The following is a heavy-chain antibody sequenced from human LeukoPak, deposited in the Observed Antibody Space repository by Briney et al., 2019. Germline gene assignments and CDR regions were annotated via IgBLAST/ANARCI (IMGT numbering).Heavy chain of an antibody. V-gene: IGHV1-69*13. Sequence: SVKVSCKASGGTFSSYAISWVRQAPGQGLEWMGGISPIFGTANYAQKFQGRVTITADESTSTAYMELSSLRSEDTAVYYCARATRLVGATLDYYYYGMDVWGQGTTVTVSS. J-gene: IGHJ6*02. CDR3: ARATRLVGATLDYYYYGMDV. CDR2: ISPIFGTA. CDR1: GGTFSSYA. D-gene: IGHD1-26*01.